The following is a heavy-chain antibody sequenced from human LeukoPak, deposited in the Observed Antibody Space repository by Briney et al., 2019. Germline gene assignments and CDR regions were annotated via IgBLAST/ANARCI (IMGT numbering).Heavy chain of an antibody. D-gene: IGHD4-11*01. CDR3: ARDVSSDYSNYDGLYYYGMDV. Sequence: ASVKVSCKASGGTFSSYAISWLRQAPGQGLEWVGGIIPIFGIANYAQKFQGRVTITADNSTSTAYMELSSLRSEDTAVYYCARDVSSDYSNYDGLYYYGMDVWGQGTTVTVSS. V-gene: IGHV1-69*10. CDR1: GGTFSSYA. J-gene: IGHJ6*02. CDR2: IIPIFGIA.